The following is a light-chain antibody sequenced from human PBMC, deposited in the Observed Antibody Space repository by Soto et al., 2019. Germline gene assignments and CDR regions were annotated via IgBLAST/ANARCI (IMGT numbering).Light chain of an antibody. V-gene: IGLV2-18*01. J-gene: IGLJ1*01. CDR1: STDFVSYNR. CDR2: EAS. Sequence: QSALTQPPSVSGSPGQSVTISCTGTSTDFVSYNRVSWYQQPPGTAPELIIYEASNRPSGVPDRFSGSKSGNTASLTISGLQAADEADYYCSLYTSENTYVFGTGTKVTV. CDR3: SLYTSENTYV.